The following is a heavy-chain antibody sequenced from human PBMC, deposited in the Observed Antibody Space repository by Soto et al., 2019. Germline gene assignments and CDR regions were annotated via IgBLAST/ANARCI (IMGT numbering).Heavy chain of an antibody. CDR3: VSQRTTVPTQAYFDY. V-gene: IGHV4-39*01. CDR2: VYYRGRS. Sequence: KPSETLSLTCTVSGGSVTTSSYCWGWIRQSPGKGLEWIGSVYYRGRSYSKSSVKSRVTISVDTSKNRFSLSLNSVTASDTAVYFCVSQRTTVPTQAYFDYWGPGALVTVSS. CDR1: GGSVTTSSYC. J-gene: IGHJ4*02. D-gene: IGHD4-17*01.